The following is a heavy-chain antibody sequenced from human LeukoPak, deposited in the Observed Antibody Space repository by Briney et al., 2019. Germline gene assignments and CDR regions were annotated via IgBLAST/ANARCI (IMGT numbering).Heavy chain of an antibody. J-gene: IGHJ4*02. Sequence: GGSLRLSCAASGVIVSSNYMSCVRQAPGNGLEWVSILYSDGSTYYASSVRGRFTVSRDKSKNMLYLQMNSLRAEDTAVYYCARAPRGHYADYWGQGTLVTVSS. CDR3: ARAPRGHYADY. CDR1: GVIVSSNY. D-gene: IGHD1-26*01. V-gene: IGHV3-53*01. CDR2: LYSDGST.